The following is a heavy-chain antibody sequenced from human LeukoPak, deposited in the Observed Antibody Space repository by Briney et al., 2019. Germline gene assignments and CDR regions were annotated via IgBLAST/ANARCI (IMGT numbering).Heavy chain of an antibody. D-gene: IGHD3-22*01. CDR3: ASNYYDSSGYFH. Sequence: GGSLRLSCAASGFTFSSYSMNWVRQAPGKGLEWVSSISSRSSYIYYADSVKGRFTISRDNAKNSLYLQMNSLRAEDTAVYYCASNYYDSSGYFHRGQGTLVTVSS. J-gene: IGHJ4*02. CDR1: GFTFSSYS. V-gene: IGHV3-21*01. CDR2: ISSRSSYI.